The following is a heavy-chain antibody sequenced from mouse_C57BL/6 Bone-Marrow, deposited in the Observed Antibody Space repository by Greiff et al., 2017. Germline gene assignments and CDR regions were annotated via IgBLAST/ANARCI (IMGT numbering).Heavy chain of an antibody. CDR2: INPSSGYT. CDR1: GYTFTSYW. CDR3: ARWYYGSSWYFDV. J-gene: IGHJ1*03. Sequence: QVQLLQSGAELAKPGASVKLSCKASGYTFTSYWMHWVKQRPGQGLEWIGYINPSSGYTKYNQKFKDKATLTADKSSSTAYMQLSSLTYEDSAVYYCARWYYGSSWYFDVWGTGTTVTVSS. D-gene: IGHD1-1*01. V-gene: IGHV1-7*01.